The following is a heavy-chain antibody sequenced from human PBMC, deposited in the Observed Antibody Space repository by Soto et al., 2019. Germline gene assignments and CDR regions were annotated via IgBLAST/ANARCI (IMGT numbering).Heavy chain of an antibody. CDR3: ARDISYDFWSGYPMYYYYYGMDV. CDR2: IWYDGSNK. D-gene: IGHD3-3*01. J-gene: IGHJ6*02. Sequence: PGGSLRLSCAASGFTFSSYGMHWVRQAPGKGLEWVAVIWYDGSNKYYADSVKGRFTISRDNSKNTLYLQMNSLRAEDTAVYYCARDISYDFWSGYPMYYYYYGMDVWGQGTTVTVSS. CDR1: GFTFSSYG. V-gene: IGHV3-33*01.